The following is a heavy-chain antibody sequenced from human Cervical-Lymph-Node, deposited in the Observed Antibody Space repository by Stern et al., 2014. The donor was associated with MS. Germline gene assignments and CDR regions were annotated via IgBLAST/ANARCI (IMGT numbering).Heavy chain of an antibody. V-gene: IGHV1-69*01. Sequence: VQLVESGAEVKKPGSSVKVSCQTSGGTFSTFAIGWVLHAPGQGLEWMGGITPLFDATNYAQKFQGRLTITADESTRTAYMELSSLRPDDTAMYYCARGDSEAPIYYFDYWGQGTLVTVSS. CDR3: ARGDSEAPIYYFDY. J-gene: IGHJ4*02. D-gene: IGHD2-21*01. CDR1: GGTFSTFA. CDR2: ITPLFDAT.